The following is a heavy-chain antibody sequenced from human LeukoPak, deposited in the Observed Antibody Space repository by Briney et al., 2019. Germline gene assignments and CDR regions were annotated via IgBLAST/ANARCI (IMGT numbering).Heavy chain of an antibody. CDR1: GGSFSGYY. J-gene: IGHJ4*02. D-gene: IGHD2-15*01. V-gene: IGHV4-34*01. CDR3: ARDSWDY. CDR2: INHSGSN. Sequence: SETLSLTCGVYGGSFSGYYWNWIRQPPGKGLEWIGEINHSGSNNYQPSLKRRATISVDTSKNQFSLKLSSVTAADTAVYYCARDSWDYWGQGTLVTVSS.